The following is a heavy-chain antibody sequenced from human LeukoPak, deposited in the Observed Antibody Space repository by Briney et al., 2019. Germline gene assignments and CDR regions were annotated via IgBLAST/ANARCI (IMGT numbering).Heavy chain of an antibody. J-gene: IGHJ5*02. CDR3: ARGSDDYKLGNH. CDR2: IYSSVYT. V-gene: IGHV4-39*01. D-gene: IGHD5-24*01. Sequence: SGTLSLSCSVSGDSFDNSYCWTWVRQPPGKRPEWIGTIYSSVYTYYNPSLRSRATISGDTSRNLFSLKLISVTAADTAVYYCARGSDDYKLGNHWGHGTLVTVSS. CDR1: GDSFDNSYC.